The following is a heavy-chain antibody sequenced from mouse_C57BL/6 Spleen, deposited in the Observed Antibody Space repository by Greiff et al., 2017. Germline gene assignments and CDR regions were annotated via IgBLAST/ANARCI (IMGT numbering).Heavy chain of an antibody. D-gene: IGHD1-1*01. Sequence: DVMLVESGGGLVQPKGSLKLSCAASGFSFNTYAMNWVRQAPGKGLEWVARIRSKSNNYATYYADSVKDRFTISRDDSESMLYLQMNNLKTEDTAMYYCVRQGLTVEYYYAMDYWGQGTSVTVSS. V-gene: IGHV10-1*01. CDR3: VRQGLTVEYYYAMDY. CDR1: GFSFNTYA. CDR2: IRSKSNNYAT. J-gene: IGHJ4*01.